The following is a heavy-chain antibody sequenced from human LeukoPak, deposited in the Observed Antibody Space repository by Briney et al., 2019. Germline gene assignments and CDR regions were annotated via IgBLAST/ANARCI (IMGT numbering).Heavy chain of an antibody. CDR3: ASSPYCSSTTCDPFDI. D-gene: IGHD2-2*01. Sequence: PSETLSLTSTVSGGSISSYYWNWIRQPAGKGLEWIGRTYTSGSTNYNPSLKSRVTMSVDTSKNQFSLKLSSVTAADTAVYYCASSPYCSSTTCDPFDIWGQGTMVTVSS. CDR1: GGSISSYY. J-gene: IGHJ3*02. CDR2: TYTSGST. V-gene: IGHV4-4*07.